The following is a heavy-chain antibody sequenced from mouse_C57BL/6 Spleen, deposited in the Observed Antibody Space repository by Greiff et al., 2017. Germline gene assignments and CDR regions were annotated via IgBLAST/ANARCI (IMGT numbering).Heavy chain of an antibody. V-gene: IGHV1-42*01. J-gene: IGHJ2*01. CDR3: ARGGYSNSPFDY. CDR2: INPSTGGT. Sequence: EVQLQQSGPELVKPGASVKISCKASGYSFTGYYMNWVKQSPEKSLEWIGEINPSTGGTTYNQKFKAKATLTVDKSSSTAYMRLKSLTSQDSAVYYCARGGYSNSPFDYWGQGTTLTVSS. CDR1: GYSFTGYY. D-gene: IGHD2-5*01.